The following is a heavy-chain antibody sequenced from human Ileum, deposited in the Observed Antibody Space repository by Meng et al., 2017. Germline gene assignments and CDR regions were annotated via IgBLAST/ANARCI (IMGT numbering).Heavy chain of an antibody. CDR3: ARSGSGWSLDY. V-gene: IGHV6-1*01. CDR1: GDSVSTNSGC. D-gene: IGHD6-19*01. J-gene: IGHJ4*02. Sequence: LQQADPGVMNPSQTLSLTSGISGDSVSTNSGCWNWLRQSTSRGLEWLGRTYYSSKWFTDYAVAVKSRITINPDTSTNQFSLQLNSVTPEDTAVYYCARSGSGWSLDYWGQGTLVTVSS. CDR2: TYYSSKWFT.